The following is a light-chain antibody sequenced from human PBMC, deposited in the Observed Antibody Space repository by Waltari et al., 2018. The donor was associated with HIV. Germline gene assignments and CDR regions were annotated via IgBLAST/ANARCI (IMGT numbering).Light chain of an antibody. V-gene: IGKV2-30*01. Sequence: DVVLTQSPLALPVTLGQSASISCTSNESLFYIDGSTFLIWFHQRQGQYPRRLIYKIFDRGSGVPDIFNGGGADTAFTLMIIRVQAADVGFYFCMQDSRWPYTFGQGTRLEI. J-gene: IGKJ2*01. CDR1: ESLFYIDGSTF. CDR3: MQDSRWPYT. CDR2: KIF.